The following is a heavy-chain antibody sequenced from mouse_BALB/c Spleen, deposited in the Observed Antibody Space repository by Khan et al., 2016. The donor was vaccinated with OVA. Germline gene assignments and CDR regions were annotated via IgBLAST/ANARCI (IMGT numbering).Heavy chain of an antibody. CDR1: GYSITSGYA. D-gene: IGHD1-1*01. CDR3: ARWNYYGYYFDY. CDR2: ISYSGGT. V-gene: IGHV3-2*02. Sequence: DVKLQESGPGLVKPSQSLSLTCTVTGYSITSGYAWNWIRQFPGNKLEWMGYISYSGGTSYNPSLKSRISITRDTSKNQFFLQWNSVTTEDTATYYCARWNYYGYYFDYWGQGTTLTVSS. J-gene: IGHJ2*01.